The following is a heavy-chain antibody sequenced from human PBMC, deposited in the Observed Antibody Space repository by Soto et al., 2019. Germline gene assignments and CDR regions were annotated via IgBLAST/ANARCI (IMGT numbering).Heavy chain of an antibody. J-gene: IGHJ5*02. D-gene: IGHD2-15*01. Sequence: QVQLQESGPGLVKPSQTLSLTCTVSGGSISSGGYYWSWIRQHPGKGLEWIGYIYYSGSTYYNPSLKGGVTISVDTSKNQFSLKLSSVPAADTAVYYCARASIVVVVAATHNWFDPWGQGTLVTVSS. CDR2: IYYSGST. V-gene: IGHV4-31*03. CDR3: ARASIVVVVAATHNWFDP. CDR1: GGSISSGGYY.